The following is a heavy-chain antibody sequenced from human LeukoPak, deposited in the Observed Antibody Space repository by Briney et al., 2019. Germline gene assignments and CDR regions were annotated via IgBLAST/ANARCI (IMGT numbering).Heavy chain of an antibody. CDR1: GGSISSGDYY. CDR3: AREGSGIAVAGNGFDP. D-gene: IGHD6-19*01. Sequence: SETLSLTCTVSGGSISSGDYYWGWIRQPPGKGLEWIGYIYYSGSTYYNPSLKSRVTISVDTSKNQFSLKLSSVTAADTAVYYCAREGSGIAVAGNGFDPWGQGTLVTVSS. J-gene: IGHJ5*02. CDR2: IYYSGST. V-gene: IGHV4-30-4*01.